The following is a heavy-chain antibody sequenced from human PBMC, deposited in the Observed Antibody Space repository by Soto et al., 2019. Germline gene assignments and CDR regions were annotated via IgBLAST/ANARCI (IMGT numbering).Heavy chain of an antibody. V-gene: IGHV3-30*02. CDR3: AKDYDFWSGYHRGMDV. Sequence: GGSLRLSCAASGFTFSKHGMHWVRQAPGKGLEWVAVIWFDGTSKYYADSVKGRFTISRDNSNNTLYLHMDTVRTEDTAVYYCAKDYDFWSGYHRGMDVWGQGTTVTVSS. CDR1: GFTFSKHG. CDR2: IWFDGTSK. J-gene: IGHJ6*02. D-gene: IGHD3-3*01.